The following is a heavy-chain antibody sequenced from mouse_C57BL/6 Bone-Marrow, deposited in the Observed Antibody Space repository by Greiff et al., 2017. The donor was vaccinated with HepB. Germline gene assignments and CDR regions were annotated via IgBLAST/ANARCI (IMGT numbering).Heavy chain of an antibody. CDR1: GFTFSSYA. CDR2: ISSGGDYT. Sequence: EVQRVESGEGLVKPGGSLKLSCAASGFTFSSYAMSWVRQTPEKGLEWVAYISSGGDYTYYADTVKGRFTISRDNARNTLYLQRSSLTSEDTAMYYCTSYYYGSSGDYFDDWGQGTTLTVSS. V-gene: IGHV5-9-1*02. D-gene: IGHD1-1*01. J-gene: IGHJ2*01. CDR3: TSYYYGSSGDYFDD.